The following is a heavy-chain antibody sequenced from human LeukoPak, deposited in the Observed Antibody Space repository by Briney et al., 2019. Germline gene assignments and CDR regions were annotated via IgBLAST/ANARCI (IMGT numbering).Heavy chain of an antibody. CDR3: ARGRSSTSCADY. J-gene: IGHJ4*02. V-gene: IGHV3-21*01. D-gene: IGHD2-2*01. CDR2: ISSSSSYI. CDR1: GFTFSSYS. Sequence: GGSLRLSCAASGFTFSSYSMNWVRQAPGKGLEWVSSISSSSSYIYYADSVKGRFTISRDNAKNSLYLQMNGLRAEDTAVYYCARGRSSTSCADYWGQGTLVTVSS.